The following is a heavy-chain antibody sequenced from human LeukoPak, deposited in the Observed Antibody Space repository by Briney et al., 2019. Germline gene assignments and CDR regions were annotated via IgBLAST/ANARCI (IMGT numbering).Heavy chain of an antibody. CDR3: ARVLLGYCSSTSCYGPGYYMHV. V-gene: IGHV3-48*01. CDR2: ISSSSSTI. J-gene: IGHJ6*03. Sequence: GGSLRLSCAASGFTFSSYSMNWVRQAPGKGLEWVSYISSSSSTIYYADSVKGRFTISRDNAKNSLYLQMNSLRAEDTAVYYCARVLLGYCSSTSCYGPGYYMHVWGKGTTVTVSS. D-gene: IGHD2-2*01. CDR1: GFTFSSYS.